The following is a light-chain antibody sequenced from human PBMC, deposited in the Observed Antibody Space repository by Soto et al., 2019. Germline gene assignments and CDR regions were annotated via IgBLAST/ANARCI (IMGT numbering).Light chain of an antibody. V-gene: IGLV1-44*01. CDR2: SNN. CDR3: AAWDDSLNGPV. J-gene: IGLJ1*01. Sequence: QPPSASGTPGQRVTISCSGSSSNIGSNTVNWYQQLPGTAPKLLIYSNNQRPSGVPDRFPGSKSGTSASLAISGLQSEDEADYYCAAWDDSLNGPVFGTGTKVTVL. CDR1: SSNIGSNT.